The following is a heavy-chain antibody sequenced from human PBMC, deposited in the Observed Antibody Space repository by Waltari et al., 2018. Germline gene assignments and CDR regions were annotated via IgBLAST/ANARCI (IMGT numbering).Heavy chain of an antibody. V-gene: IGHV4-4*07. J-gene: IGHJ4*02. D-gene: IGHD2-15*01. CDR3: ATGSGDFDH. CDR2: IYSSGST. Sequence: QVQLQESGPGLVKPSETLSLTCSVSGGPISRWSWRWIRQTAGKGLEGLEWIGGIYSSGSTNYNPSLKSRVTMSMDTSKNQISLKMSSVTAADTAVYYCATGSGDFDHWGQGILVIVST. CDR1: GGPISRWS.